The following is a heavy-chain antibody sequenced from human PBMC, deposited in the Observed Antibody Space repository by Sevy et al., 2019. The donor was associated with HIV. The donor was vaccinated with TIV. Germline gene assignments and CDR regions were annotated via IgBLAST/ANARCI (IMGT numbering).Heavy chain of an antibody. J-gene: IGHJ4*02. Sequence: GGSLRLSCAASGFTFSSYAMSWVRQAPGKGLEWVSAISGSGGSTYYADSVKGRFTISRDNSKNTLYLQMNSLRAEDMAVYYCAKDQGSYYGSGSFIDYWGQGTLVTVPS. CDR1: GFTFSSYA. V-gene: IGHV3-23*01. CDR2: ISGSGGST. CDR3: AKDQGSYYGSGSFIDY. D-gene: IGHD3-10*01.